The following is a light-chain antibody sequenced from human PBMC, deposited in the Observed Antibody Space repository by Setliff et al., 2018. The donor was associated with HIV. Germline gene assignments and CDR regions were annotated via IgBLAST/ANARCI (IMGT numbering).Light chain of an antibody. CDR1: TFNIEVNT. CDR3: AAWDDRLNGYV. CDR2: NNN. Sequence: QSALTQPPSASGTPGQRVTISCSGNTFNIEVNTVNWYQQLPGTAPRLLIYNNNRRPSGAPDRFSGSRSGTSASLAISGLQSEDEANYYCAAWDDRLNGYVFGTGTKGTVL. J-gene: IGLJ1*01. V-gene: IGLV1-44*01.